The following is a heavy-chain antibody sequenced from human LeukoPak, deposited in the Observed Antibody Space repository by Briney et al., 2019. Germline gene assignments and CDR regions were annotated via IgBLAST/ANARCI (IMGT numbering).Heavy chain of an antibody. CDR3: AKDGSSGPYYYYMDV. J-gene: IGHJ6*03. CDR1: GFTFDDYA. Sequence: PGGSLRLSCAASGFTFDDYAMHWVRQAPGKGPEWVSGISWNSGSIGYADSVRGRFTISRDNAKNSLYLQMNSLRAEDMALYYCAKDGSSGPYYYYMDVWGKGTTVTVSS. CDR2: ISWNSGSI. V-gene: IGHV3-9*03. D-gene: IGHD6-19*01.